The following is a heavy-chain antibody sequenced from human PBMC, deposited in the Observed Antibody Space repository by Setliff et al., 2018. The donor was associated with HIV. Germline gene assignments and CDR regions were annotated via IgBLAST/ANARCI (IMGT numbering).Heavy chain of an antibody. D-gene: IGHD1-1*01. Sequence: GASVKVSCKASGYTFTSYDINWVRQATGQGLEWMGWMNPNSGNTGYAQKFQGRLTMTRNTSISTAYMEVSSLRSDDTAVYYCARRARESTALHSDWNDVLFFDYWGQGTLVTVSS. V-gene: IGHV1-8*02. CDR2: MNPNSGNT. CDR3: ARRARESTALHSDWNDVLFFDY. CDR1: GYTFTSYD. J-gene: IGHJ4*02.